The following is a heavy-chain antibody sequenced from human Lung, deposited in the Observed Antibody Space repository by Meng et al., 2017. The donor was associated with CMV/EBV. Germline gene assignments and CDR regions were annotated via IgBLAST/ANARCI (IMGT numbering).Heavy chain of an antibody. CDR1: GYRITTYW. CDR2: IYPYDSDT. V-gene: IGHV5-51*01. CDR3: ARRFSSRMFFDF. D-gene: IGHD6-13*01. Sequence: KVSXKASGYRITTYWIGWVRQMPGKGLEWMRIIYPYDSDTRYSPSFQGQVTISADKSISTAYPQWSSLKASDPAMYCCARRFSSRMFFDFWGQGTPVTVSS. J-gene: IGHJ4*02.